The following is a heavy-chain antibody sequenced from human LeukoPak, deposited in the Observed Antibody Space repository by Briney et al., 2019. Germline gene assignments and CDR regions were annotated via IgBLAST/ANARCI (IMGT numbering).Heavy chain of an antibody. CDR3: ARGTNMVRGVTSAADFDY. D-gene: IGHD3-10*01. V-gene: IGHV4-61*02. Sequence: SETLSLTCTVSGGSISSGSYYWSWIRQPAGKGLEWIGRIYTSGSTNYNPSLKSRVTISVDTSKNQFSLKLSSVAAADTAVYYCARGTNMVRGVTSAADFDYWGQGTLVTVSS. CDR1: GGSISSGSYY. CDR2: IYTSGST. J-gene: IGHJ4*02.